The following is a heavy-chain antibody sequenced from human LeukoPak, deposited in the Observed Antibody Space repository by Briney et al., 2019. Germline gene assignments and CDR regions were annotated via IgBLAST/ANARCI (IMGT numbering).Heavy chain of an antibody. J-gene: IGHJ4*02. CDR3: ARGSAGYCSGGSCYPIFDY. D-gene: IGHD2-15*01. Sequence: SETLSLTCTVSGGSISNYYWSWIRQPPGKGLEWIGYIYYSGSTNYNPSLKSRVTISVDTSKNQFSLKLSSVTAADTAVYYCARGSAGYCSGGSCYPIFDYWGQGTLVTVSS. V-gene: IGHV4-59*01. CDR1: GGSISNYY. CDR2: IYYSGST.